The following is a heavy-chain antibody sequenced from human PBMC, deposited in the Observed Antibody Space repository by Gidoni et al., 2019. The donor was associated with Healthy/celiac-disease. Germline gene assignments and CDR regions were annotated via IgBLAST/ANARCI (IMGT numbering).Heavy chain of an antibody. Sequence: QVQLVESGGGLVKPGGSLRLSCAASGFTFSDYYLSWIRPAPGKGLEWVSYSSSSGSTIYYADSVKGRFTISRDNAKNSLYLQMNSLRAEDTAVYYCARDPGYDSGYYSYYYGMDVWGQGTTVTVSS. CDR3: ARDPGYDSGYYSYYYGMDV. V-gene: IGHV3-11*01. CDR1: GFTFSDYY. D-gene: IGHD2-15*01. J-gene: IGHJ6*02. CDR2: SSSSGSTI.